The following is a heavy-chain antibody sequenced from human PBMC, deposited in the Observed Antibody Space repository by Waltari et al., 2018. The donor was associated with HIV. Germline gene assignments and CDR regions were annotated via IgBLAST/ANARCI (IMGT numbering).Heavy chain of an antibody. CDR2: INTDGSST. Sequence: EVQLVESGGGLVQPGGSLRLSCAASGFTFSSSWIHWVRQAPGKGLVWVSRINTDGSSTSYADSVKGRFTISRDNAKNTLYLQMNSLRAEDTAVYYCARGGHCSGISCYTGDYSYGLDVWGQGTTVTVS. J-gene: IGHJ6*02. V-gene: IGHV3-74*01. CDR3: ARGGHCSGISCYTGDYSYGLDV. CDR1: GFTFSSSW. D-gene: IGHD2-2*02.